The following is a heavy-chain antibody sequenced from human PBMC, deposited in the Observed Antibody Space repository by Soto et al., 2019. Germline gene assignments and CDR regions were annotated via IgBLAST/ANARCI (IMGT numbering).Heavy chain of an antibody. D-gene: IGHD2-2*01. Sequence: PGGSLRLSCAASGFTFSSYIMHWVRQTPGKGLVWVSRITTDGSTTTYADSVRGRFTISRDNSKNTLYLQMNSLRAEDTAVYYCAKGGAQLLHYNWFDPWGQGTLVTVSS. CDR1: GFTFSSYI. CDR2: ITTDGSTT. V-gene: IGHV3-74*01. J-gene: IGHJ5*02. CDR3: AKGGAQLLHYNWFDP.